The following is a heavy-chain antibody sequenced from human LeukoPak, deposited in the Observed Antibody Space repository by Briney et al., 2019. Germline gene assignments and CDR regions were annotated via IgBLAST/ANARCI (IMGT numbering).Heavy chain of an antibody. CDR2: IYYSGST. CDR3: ARATSGYYDSSGYYFFHYGMDV. V-gene: IGHV4-39*01. Sequence: SETLSLTCTVSGGSISSSRYYWGWIRQPPGKGLEWIGSIYYSGSTYYNPSLKSRVTISVDTSKNQFSLKLSSVTAADTAVYYCARATSGYYDSSGYYFFHYGMDVWGQGTTVTVSS. CDR1: GGSISSSRYY. D-gene: IGHD3-22*01. J-gene: IGHJ6*02.